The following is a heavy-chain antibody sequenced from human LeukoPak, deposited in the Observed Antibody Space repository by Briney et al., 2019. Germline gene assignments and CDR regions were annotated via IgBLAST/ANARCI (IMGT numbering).Heavy chain of an antibody. Sequence: GGSLRLSCAASGFTFSSYAVSWVRQAPGRGLEWVSAISGSGGSTYYADSVKGRFTISRDNSKNTLYLQMNSLRAEDTAVYYCAEVGSEDGMDVWGQGTTVTVSS. CDR2: ISGSGGST. CDR1: GFTFSSYA. J-gene: IGHJ6*02. V-gene: IGHV3-23*01. D-gene: IGHD3-10*01. CDR3: AEVGSEDGMDV.